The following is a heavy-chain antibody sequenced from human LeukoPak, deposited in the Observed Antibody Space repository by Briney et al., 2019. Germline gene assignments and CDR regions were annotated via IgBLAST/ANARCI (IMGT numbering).Heavy chain of an antibody. J-gene: IGHJ4*02. Sequence: SETLSLTCTVSGGSISSSSYYWGWLRQPPGKGLEWIGSIYYSGSTYYNPSLKSRVTISVDTSKNQFSLKLSSVTAADTAVYYRESTVGTAMVNYWGQGTLVTVSS. CDR3: ESTVGTAMVNY. V-gene: IGHV4-39*01. CDR2: IYYSGST. CDR1: GGSISSSSYY. D-gene: IGHD5-18*01.